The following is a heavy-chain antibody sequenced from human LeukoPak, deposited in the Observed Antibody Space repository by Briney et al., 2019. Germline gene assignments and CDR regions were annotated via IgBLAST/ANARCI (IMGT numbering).Heavy chain of an antibody. CDR1: EFILSSYA. D-gene: IGHD3-22*01. CDR3: ARRPYSDTSGRLSDV. Sequence: GGSLRLSCEASEFILSSYAMNWVRQAPGKGLEWISYIGSSGSPTHYADSVRGRFTISRDNAKNSLYLQMNSLRDDDTALYYCARRPYSDTSGRLSDVWGQGTTVTVSS. CDR2: IGSSGSPT. J-gene: IGHJ6*02. V-gene: IGHV3-48*02.